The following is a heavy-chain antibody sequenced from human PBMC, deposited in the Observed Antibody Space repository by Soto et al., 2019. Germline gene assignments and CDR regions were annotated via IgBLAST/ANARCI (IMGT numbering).Heavy chain of an antibody. CDR1: EYTFASCA. CDR2: INTGNGNT. D-gene: IGHD1-26*01. V-gene: IGHV1-3*04. J-gene: IGHJ4*02. CDR3: ARNAVGTYHFDY. Sequence: GASVKVSCKASEYTFASCAMRWVRQAPGQRLEWMGWINTGNGNTKYSQKFQGRVTITRDTSASTAYMELSSLISEDTAVYYCARNAVGTYHFDYWGQGTLVTVSS.